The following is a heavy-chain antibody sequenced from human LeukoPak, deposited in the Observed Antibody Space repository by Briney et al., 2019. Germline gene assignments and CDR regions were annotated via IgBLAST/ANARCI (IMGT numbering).Heavy chain of an antibody. D-gene: IGHD3-16*01. J-gene: IGHJ4*02. CDR1: GFTFSDYW. V-gene: IGHV3-74*01. Sequence: PGGSLRLSCAASGFTFSDYWMHSVRQAPGKGLVWVSIINTDTRGTYYADSVKGRFTISRDNAKSALYLQMNSLTAKDTAVYYCAGAGAYPFDSWGQGTLVTVSS. CDR2: INTDTRGT. CDR3: AGAGAYPFDS.